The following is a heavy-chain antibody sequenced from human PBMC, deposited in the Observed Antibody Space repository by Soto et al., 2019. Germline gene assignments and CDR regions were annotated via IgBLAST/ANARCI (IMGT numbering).Heavy chain of an antibody. D-gene: IGHD1-1*01. CDR1: ADIYSSNIAA. Sequence: PSQTPSLTSSISADIYSSNIAAWNWIRQSPSGGLEWLGRTYYRSKWYNDYAVSVKSRITINPVTSKNQFSLQLNSVTPEDTAVYYCARHNWNQAEGYGMDV. V-gene: IGHV6-1*01. CDR3: ARHNWNQAEGYGMDV. J-gene: IGHJ6*01. CDR2: TYYRSKWYN.